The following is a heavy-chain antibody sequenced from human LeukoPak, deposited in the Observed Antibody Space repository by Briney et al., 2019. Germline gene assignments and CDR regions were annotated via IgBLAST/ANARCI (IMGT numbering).Heavy chain of an antibody. J-gene: IGHJ4*02. CDR1: GFTFRSYG. D-gene: IGHD3-10*01. CDR3: ATGGVTLFDY. CDR2: IWYDGSNK. V-gene: IGHV3-33*01. Sequence: GGSLRLSCAASGFTFRSYGMRWVRQAPGKGLEWVAIIWYDGSNKYYADSVKGRFTISRDNSKNTLYLQMNSLRAEDTAVYYCATGGVTLFDYWGQGTLVTVSS.